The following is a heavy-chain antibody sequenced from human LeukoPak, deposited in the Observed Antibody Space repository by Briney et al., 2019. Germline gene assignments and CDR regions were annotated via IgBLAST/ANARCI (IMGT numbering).Heavy chain of an antibody. CDR2: INPGVSTT. CDR1: GGTFSSYA. D-gene: IGHD3-3*01. V-gene: IGHV1-46*01. J-gene: IGHJ4*02. Sequence: GASVKVSCKASGGTFSSYAISWVRQAPGQGLEWMGIINPGVSTTSYAQKFQGRVTMTRDMSTSTVYMELSNLRSEDTAVYYCARGDDFWSGDYWGQGTLVTVSS. CDR3: ARGDDFWSGDY.